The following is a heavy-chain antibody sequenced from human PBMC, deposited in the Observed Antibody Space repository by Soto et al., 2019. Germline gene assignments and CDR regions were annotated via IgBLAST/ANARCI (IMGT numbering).Heavy chain of an antibody. CDR3: ARSPDPSGSYFEFDY. CDR1: GGTFSSYA. V-gene: IGHV1-69*01. CDR2: IIPIFGTA. J-gene: IGHJ4*02. D-gene: IGHD1-26*01. Sequence: QVQLVQSGAEVKKPGSSVKVSCKASGGTFSSYAISWVRQAPGQGLEWMGGIIPIFGTANYAQKFQGRVTITADDSTSTVYMERSSLRSEDTAVYYCARSPDPSGSYFEFDYWCQGTLVTVSS.